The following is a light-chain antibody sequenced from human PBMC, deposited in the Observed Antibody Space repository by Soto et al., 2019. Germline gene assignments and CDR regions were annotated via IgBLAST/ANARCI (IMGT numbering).Light chain of an antibody. CDR1: QSVSSN. J-gene: IGKJ2*01. Sequence: EIVMTQSPATLSVSPGERATLSCRASQSVSSNLAWYQQRPGQAPRLLIYGASTRATGIPARFSGSGSGTEFTLTISSLQSEDFAVYVCQQYNNWPTCGQGTKLEIK. CDR3: QQYNNWPT. V-gene: IGKV3-15*01. CDR2: GAS.